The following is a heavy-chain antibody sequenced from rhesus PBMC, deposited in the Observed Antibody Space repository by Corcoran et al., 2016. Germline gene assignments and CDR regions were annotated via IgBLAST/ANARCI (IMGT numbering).Heavy chain of an antibody. D-gene: IGHD3-3*01. CDR2: ITNDGVGT. V-gene: IGHV3-119*01. J-gene: IGHJ5-1*01. CDR1: GFTFRKFG. Sequence: EVHLAESGGGLVQPGGSLRLACVASGFTFRKFGMYWVRQAPGKGLEWVSRITNDGVGTNYADSVKGRFTVSRENAKKSLYLQMNSLRAEDTAIYYCTRGFGGVWGQGVLVTVSS. CDR3: TRGFGGV.